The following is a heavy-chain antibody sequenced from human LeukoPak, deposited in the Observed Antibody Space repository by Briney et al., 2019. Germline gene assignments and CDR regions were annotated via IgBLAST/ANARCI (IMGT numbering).Heavy chain of an antibody. Sequence: PSETLSLTCTVSGGSISSYYWSWIRQPPGKGLEWIGYIYYSGSTYYNPSLRSRVTLSVDTSKNQFSLRLSSVTAADTAVYYCAVQPLIGWFDPWGQGTLVTVSA. CDR2: IYYSGST. J-gene: IGHJ5*02. CDR3: AVQPLIGWFDP. D-gene: IGHD2/OR15-2a*01. V-gene: IGHV4-59*04. CDR1: GGSISSYY.